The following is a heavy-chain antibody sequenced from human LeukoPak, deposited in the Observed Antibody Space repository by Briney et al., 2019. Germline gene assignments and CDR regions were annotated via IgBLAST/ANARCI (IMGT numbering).Heavy chain of an antibody. J-gene: IGHJ4*02. Sequence: SETLSLTCTVSGGSISSSSYYWGWIRQPPGKGLEWIGSIYYSGSTYYNPSLKSRVTISVDTSKNQFSLRLSSVTAADTAVYYCARDYYDSSGPDYWGQGTLVTVSS. V-gene: IGHV4-39*07. CDR1: GGSISSSSYY. D-gene: IGHD3-22*01. CDR2: IYYSGST. CDR3: ARDYYDSSGPDY.